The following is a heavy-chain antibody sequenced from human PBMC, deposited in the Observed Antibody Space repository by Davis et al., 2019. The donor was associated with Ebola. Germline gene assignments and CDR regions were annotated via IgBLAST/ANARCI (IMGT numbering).Heavy chain of an antibody. CDR3: ARGARAADGMDV. D-gene: IGHD4/OR15-4a*01. V-gene: IGHV3-23*01. J-gene: IGHJ6*02. CDR2: TSGSGGST. CDR1: GITFSSYS. Sequence: GGSLRLSCAASGITFSSYSMSWVRQAPGKGLEWVSATSGSGGSTYYADSVKGRFTISRDNSKNTLYLQMNSLRAEDTAVYYCARGARAADGMDVWGQGTTVTVSS.